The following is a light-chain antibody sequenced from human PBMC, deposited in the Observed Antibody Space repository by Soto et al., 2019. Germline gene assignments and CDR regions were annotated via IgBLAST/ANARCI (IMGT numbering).Light chain of an antibody. J-gene: IGKJ1*01. CDR1: QSVSSY. V-gene: IGKV3-11*01. CDR3: QQRSNWPPWT. CDR2: DAS. Sequence: EIVLTQSPATLSLSPGERATLSCRASQSVSSYLAWYQQKPGQAPRLLIYDASNRATGIPARFSGSGSGTDFTPTISSLEPEDFAVYYWQQRSNWPPWTFGQGTKVDIK.